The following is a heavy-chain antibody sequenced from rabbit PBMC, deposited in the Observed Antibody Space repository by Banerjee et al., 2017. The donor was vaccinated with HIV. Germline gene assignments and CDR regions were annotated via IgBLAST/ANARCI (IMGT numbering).Heavy chain of an antibody. Sequence: QEQLVESGGGLVQPGGSLTLSCKASGFDLSSYHMNWVRQAPGKGPEWIACIYNGDGSTYYATWVNGRFTISRSTSLNTVTLQMTNLTAADTATYFCARGSTGYYPDWLDLWGQGTLVTVS. CDR1: GFDLSSYH. D-gene: IGHD1-1*01. CDR3: ARGSTGYYPDWLDL. J-gene: IGHJ5*01. V-gene: IGHV1S47*01. CDR2: IYNGDGST.